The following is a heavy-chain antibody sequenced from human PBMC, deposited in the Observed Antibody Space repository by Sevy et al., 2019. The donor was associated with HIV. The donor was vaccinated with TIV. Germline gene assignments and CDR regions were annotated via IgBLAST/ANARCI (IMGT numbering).Heavy chain of an antibody. CDR1: GGSISSYY. CDR3: ARLFGNYDFWSGYYTWLDP. Sequence: SETLSLTCTVSGGSISSYYWSWIRQPPGKGLEWIGYIYYSGSTNCNPSLKSRVTISVDTSKNQFSLKLSTVTAADTAVYYRARLFGNYDFWSGYYTWLDPWGQGTLVTVSS. D-gene: IGHD3-3*01. V-gene: IGHV4-59*08. CDR2: IYYSGST. J-gene: IGHJ5*02.